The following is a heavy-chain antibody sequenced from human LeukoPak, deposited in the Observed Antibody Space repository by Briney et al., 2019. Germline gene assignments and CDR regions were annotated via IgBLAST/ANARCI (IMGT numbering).Heavy chain of an antibody. J-gene: IGHJ6*02. V-gene: IGHV3-23*01. CDR3: APRDIVVVPAARYGRDV. D-gene: IGHD2-2*01. Sequence: GGSLRLSCAASGFTFSSYAMSWVRQAPGKGLEWVSAISGSGGSTYYADSVKGGFTISRDNSKNTLYLQMNSLRAEDTAVYYCAPRDIVVVPAARYGRDVWGQGTTVTVSS. CDR2: ISGSGGST. CDR1: GFTFSSYA.